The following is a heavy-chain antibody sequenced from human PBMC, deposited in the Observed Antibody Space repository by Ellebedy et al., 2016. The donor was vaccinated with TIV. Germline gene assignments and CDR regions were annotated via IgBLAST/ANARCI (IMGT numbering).Heavy chain of an antibody. CDR2: ITGTGGGDNT. V-gene: IGHV3-23*01. J-gene: IGHJ4*02. CDR1: GFTFSTFA. Sequence: GESLKISCAASGFTFSTFAMSWVRQAPGKELEWVSTITGTGGGDNTYYADSVRGRFTISRDDSKNTLYLQMNRLRAEDTAVYYCARGSQWLVEISFDYWGQGTLVIVSS. D-gene: IGHD6-19*01. CDR3: ARGSQWLVEISFDY.